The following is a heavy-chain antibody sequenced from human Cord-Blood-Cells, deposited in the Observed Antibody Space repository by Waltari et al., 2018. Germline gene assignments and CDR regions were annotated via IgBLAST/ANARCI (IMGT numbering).Heavy chain of an antibody. Sequence: QVQLQQWGAGLLKPSETLSLTCAVYGGSFSGYYWSGIRQPPGKGLEWIGEINHSVSTNYNPSLKSRITISVDTSKNQFSLKLSSVTAADTAVYYCASQLGIRYFDLWGRGTLVTVSS. CDR1: GGSFSGYY. J-gene: IGHJ2*01. CDR3: ASQLGIRYFDL. V-gene: IGHV4-34*01. CDR2: INHSVST. D-gene: IGHD7-27*01.